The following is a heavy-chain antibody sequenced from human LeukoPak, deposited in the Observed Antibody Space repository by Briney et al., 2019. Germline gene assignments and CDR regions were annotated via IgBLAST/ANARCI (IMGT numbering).Heavy chain of an antibody. D-gene: IGHD3-10*01. V-gene: IGHV4-59*12. CDR3: ARDVLDGSGSYFDY. CDR1: GGSISSYY. Sequence: SETLSLTCTVSGGSISSYYWSWIRQPPGKGLEWIGYIYYSGSTNYNPSLKSRVTISVDTSKNQFSLKLSSVTAADTAVYYCARDVLDGSGSYFDYWGQGTLVTVSS. CDR2: IYYSGST. J-gene: IGHJ4*02.